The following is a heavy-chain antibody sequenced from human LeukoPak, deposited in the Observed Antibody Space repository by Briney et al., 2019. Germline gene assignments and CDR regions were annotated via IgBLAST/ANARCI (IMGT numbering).Heavy chain of an antibody. V-gene: IGHV3-23*01. CDR1: GFTFRSYV. CDR2: IRGSGTTT. CDR3: ARGFSSGWALDY. Sequence: PGGSLRLSCTASGFTFRSYVMSWVRQAPGKGLEWVSGIRGSGTTTHYADSVEGRFTISRDNSKNTLYLQMNSLRADDTAVYYCARGFSSGWALDYWGQGTLVTVSS. D-gene: IGHD6-19*01. J-gene: IGHJ4*02.